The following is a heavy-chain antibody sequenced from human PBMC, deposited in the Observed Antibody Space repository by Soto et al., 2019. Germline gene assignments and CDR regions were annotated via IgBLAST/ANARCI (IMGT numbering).Heavy chain of an antibody. CDR3: AQDVGDSYGYGY. CDR1: GFTFSSYG. V-gene: IGHV3-30*18. Sequence: QVQLVESGGGVVQPGRSLRLSCAASGFTFSSYGMHWVRQAPGKGLEWVAVISYDGSNKYYADSVKGRFTISRDNSKNTLYLQMNSLRAEDTAVYYCAQDVGDSYGYGYWGQGTLVTVSS. D-gene: IGHD5-18*01. CDR2: ISYDGSNK. J-gene: IGHJ4*02.